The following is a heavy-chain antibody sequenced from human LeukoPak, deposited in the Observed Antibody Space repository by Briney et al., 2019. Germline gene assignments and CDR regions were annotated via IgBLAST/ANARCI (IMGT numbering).Heavy chain of an antibody. J-gene: IGHJ2*01. CDR1: GFTFSSYA. Sequence: QPGGSLRLSCAASGFTFSSYAMSWVRQAPGKGLEWVSAISGSGETTYYADSVKGRLTISRDNSKNTLYLQMNSLRAEDTALYFCARMPASRLAATGAWYFDLWGRNTLVTVSS. CDR2: ISGSGETT. V-gene: IGHV3-23*01. CDR3: ARMPASRLAATGAWYFDL. D-gene: IGHD6-13*01.